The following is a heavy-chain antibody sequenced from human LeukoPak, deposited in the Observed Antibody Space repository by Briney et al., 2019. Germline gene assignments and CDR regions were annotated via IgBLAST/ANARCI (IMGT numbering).Heavy chain of an antibody. CDR3: ARGLGFGEYYFDY. J-gene: IGHJ4*02. CDR1: GFTFSSYG. D-gene: IGHD3-10*01. CDR2: ISYDGSNK. Sequence: GGSLRLSCAASGFTFSSYGMHWVRQAPGKGLEWVAVISYDGSNKYYADSVKGRFTISRDNSKSTLYLQMNSLRAEDTAVYYCARGLGFGEYYFDYWGQGTLVTVSS. V-gene: IGHV3-30*03.